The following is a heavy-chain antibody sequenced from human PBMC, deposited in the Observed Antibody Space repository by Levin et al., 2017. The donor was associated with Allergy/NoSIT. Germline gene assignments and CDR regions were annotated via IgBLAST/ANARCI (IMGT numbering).Heavy chain of an antibody. D-gene: IGHD1-1*01. CDR2: MHPGDSDI. Sequence: KVSCKASGYDFTTYWIGWVRQVPGKGLEWIGIMHPGDSDIRYSPSFQGQVIISADKSITTAHLQWGSLRASDTAIYYCARQIDGNEWWFDPWGQGTLVTVSS. J-gene: IGHJ5*02. CDR3: ARQIDGNEWWFDP. V-gene: IGHV5-51*01. CDR1: GYDFTTYW.